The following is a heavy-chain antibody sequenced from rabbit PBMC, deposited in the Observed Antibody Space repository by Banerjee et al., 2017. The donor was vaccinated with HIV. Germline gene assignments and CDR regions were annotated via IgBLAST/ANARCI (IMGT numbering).Heavy chain of an antibody. CDR2: IYTGSDGT. D-gene: IGHD4-1*01. V-gene: IGHV1S45*01. CDR1: GFSFSSSYW. J-gene: IGHJ4*01. Sequence: QEQLEESGGDLVKPEGSLTLTCTASGFSFSSSYWISWVRQAPGKGLEWIGCIYTGSDGTYYASWAKGRFTISKTSSTTVTLQMTSLTAADTATYFCARDLSYISGRGANDLWGQGTLVTVS. CDR3: ARDLSYISGRGANDL.